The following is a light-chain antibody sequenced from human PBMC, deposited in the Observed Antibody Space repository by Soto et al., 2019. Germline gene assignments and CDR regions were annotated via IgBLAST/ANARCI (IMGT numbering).Light chain of an antibody. J-gene: IGLJ1*01. V-gene: IGLV2-11*01. CDR1: SSDVGGYNY. CDR3: CSYAGSFYV. CDR2: DVS. Sequence: ALTQPRSVSGSPGQSVTISCTGTSSDVGGYNYVSWYQQHPGKAPKLMIYDVSERPSGVPDRFSGSKSGNTASLTISGLQAEDEADYYCCSYAGSFYVFGTGTKVTVL.